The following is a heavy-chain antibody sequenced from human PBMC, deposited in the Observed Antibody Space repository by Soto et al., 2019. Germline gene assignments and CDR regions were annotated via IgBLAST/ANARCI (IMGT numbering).Heavy chain of an antibody. CDR2: IYWDDDK. CDR1: GFSLSTSGVG. D-gene: IGHD6-13*01. CDR3: AHRRPYSSSWNWGNFDY. J-gene: IGHJ4*02. Sequence: SGPTLVNPTQTLTLTCTFSGFSLSTSGVGVGWIRQPPEKALEWLALIYWDDDKRYNPSLNSRLTITKDTSKNQVVLTMTYMDPVDTATYYCAHRRPYSSSWNWGNFDYWGQGTQVTVSS. V-gene: IGHV2-5*02.